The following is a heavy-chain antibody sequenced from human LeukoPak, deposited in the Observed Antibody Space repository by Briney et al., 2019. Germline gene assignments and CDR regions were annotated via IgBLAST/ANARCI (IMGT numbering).Heavy chain of an antibody. CDR3: ARDSRDYYGSGFFDY. Sequence: PSQTLSLTCTVSGGSTSSYYWSWIRQPPGKGLEWIGYIYYSGSTNYNPSLKSRVTISVDTSKNQFSLKLSSVTAADTAVYYCARDSRDYYGSGFFDYWGQGTLVTVSS. CDR2: IYYSGST. V-gene: IGHV4-59*01. J-gene: IGHJ4*02. D-gene: IGHD3-10*01. CDR1: GGSTSSYY.